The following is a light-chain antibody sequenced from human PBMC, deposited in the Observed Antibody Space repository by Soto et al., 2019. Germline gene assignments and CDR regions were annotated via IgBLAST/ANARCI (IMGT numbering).Light chain of an antibody. CDR3: QQYNGYWT. V-gene: IGKV1-5*03. J-gene: IGKJ1*01. Sequence: DIQMTQSPSTLSASVGDRVTITCRASQSISDSLAWYQQKPGKAPKLLIYEASTLKSGVPSRFSGSRSGTEYTLTISSLQPDDFAIYYCQQYNGYWTFDQGTKVENK. CDR1: QSISDS. CDR2: EAS.